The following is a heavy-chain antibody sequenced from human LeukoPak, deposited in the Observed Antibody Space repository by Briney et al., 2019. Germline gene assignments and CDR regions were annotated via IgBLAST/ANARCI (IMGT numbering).Heavy chain of an antibody. D-gene: IGHD6-13*01. Sequence: GGSLRLSCGASGFSFSDYHMIWIRQPPGKGLEWVSYITFSGLTIHYADSVKGRFTISRDNARSSLYMQMNSLRAEDTAVYYCARLGSSWPNWFDPWGQGTLVTVSS. V-gene: IGHV3-11*01. J-gene: IGHJ5*02. CDR3: ARLGSSWPNWFDP. CDR1: GFSFSDYH. CDR2: ITFSGLTI.